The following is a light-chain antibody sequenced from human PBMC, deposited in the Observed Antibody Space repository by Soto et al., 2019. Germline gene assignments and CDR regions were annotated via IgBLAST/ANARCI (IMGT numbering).Light chain of an antibody. J-gene: IGLJ1*01. V-gene: IGLV1-44*01. CDR1: RSNIGSNN. CDR3: AAWDDSLDGYV. Sequence: QSVLTQPPSASGIPGQRVTISCSGSRSNIGSNNVNWYQQLPGTAPRLLTFNNHLRPSGVPDQFSGSKSGTSASLAISGLQSEDEGDYYCAAWDDSLDGYVFGTGTKLTVL. CDR2: NNH.